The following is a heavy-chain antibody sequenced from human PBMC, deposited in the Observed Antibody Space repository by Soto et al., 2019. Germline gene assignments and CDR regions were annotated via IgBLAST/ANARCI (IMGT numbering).Heavy chain of an antibody. CDR3: ARDLITMIVVAEHDVFDF. J-gene: IGHJ3*01. Sequence: PGGSLRLSCAASGLTFSDYYMSWIRQAPGKGLEWVSYISSSSSYTNYADSVKGRFTISRDNAKNSLYLQMNSLRAEDTAVYYCARDLITMIVVAEHDVFDFWGQGSMVIVSS. V-gene: IGHV3-11*06. CDR2: ISSSSSYT. CDR1: GLTFSDYY. D-gene: IGHD3-22*01.